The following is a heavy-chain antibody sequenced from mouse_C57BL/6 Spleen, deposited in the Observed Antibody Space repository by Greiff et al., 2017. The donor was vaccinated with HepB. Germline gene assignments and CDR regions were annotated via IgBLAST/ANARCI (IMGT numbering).Heavy chain of an antibody. V-gene: IGHV5-4*01. Sequence: EVQVVESGGGLVKPGGSLKLSCAASGFTFSSYAMSWVRQTPEKRLEWVATISDGGSYTYYPDNVKGRFTISRDNAKNNLYLQMSHLKSEDTAMYYCARDSNYEAYWGQGTLVTVAA. CDR3: ARDSNYEAY. CDR1: GFTFSSYA. J-gene: IGHJ3*01. D-gene: IGHD2-5*01. CDR2: ISDGGSYT.